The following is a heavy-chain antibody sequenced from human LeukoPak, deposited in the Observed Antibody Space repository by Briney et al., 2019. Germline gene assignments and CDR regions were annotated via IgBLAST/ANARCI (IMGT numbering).Heavy chain of an antibody. CDR3: ARSHIVAVTGFAFDI. Sequence: PSETLPLTCTVSGGSISSSSYYWGWIRQPPGKGLEWIGSIYYSGSTYYNPSLKSRVTITVDTSKNQFSLKLSSVTAADTTVYYCARSHIVAVTGFAFDIWGQGTLVTVSS. V-gene: IGHV4-39*01. J-gene: IGHJ3*02. D-gene: IGHD2-21*02. CDR2: IYYSGST. CDR1: GGSISSSSYY.